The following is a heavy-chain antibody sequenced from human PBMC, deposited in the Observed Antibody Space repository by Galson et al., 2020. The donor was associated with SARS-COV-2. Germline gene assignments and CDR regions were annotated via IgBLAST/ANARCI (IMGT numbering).Heavy chain of an antibody. D-gene: IGHD3-22*01. CDR2: IYTGGRT. V-gene: IGHV4-4*08. J-gene: IGHJ5*02. Sequence: SETLSLTCTVSGGSMNLHSWTWIRQPPGKGLEWVGYIYTGGRTSSNPSLQGRVTISVDTSKTQFSLKLSSVTAADTAVYYCASSRYDGSGYSSWGQGTLVTVSS. CDR3: ASSRYDGSGYSS. CDR1: GGSMNLHS.